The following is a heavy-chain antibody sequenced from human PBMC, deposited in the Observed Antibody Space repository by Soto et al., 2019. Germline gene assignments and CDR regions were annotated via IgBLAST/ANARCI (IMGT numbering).Heavy chain of an antibody. J-gene: IGHJ4*02. V-gene: IGHV1-18*01. D-gene: IGHD3-3*01. CDR2: ISAYNGNT. CDR1: GYTFTSYG. CDR3: ARGEVDFWSGYYSPSFGY. Sequence: ASVKVSCKASGYTFTSYGISWVRQAPGQGLEWMGWISAYNGNTNYAQKLQGRVTMTTDTSTSTAYIELRSLRSDDTAVYYCARGEVDFWSGYYSPSFGYWGQGTLVTVSS.